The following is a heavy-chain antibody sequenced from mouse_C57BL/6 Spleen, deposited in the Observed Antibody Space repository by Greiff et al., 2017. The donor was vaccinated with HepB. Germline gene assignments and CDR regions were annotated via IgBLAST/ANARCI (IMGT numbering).Heavy chain of an antibody. CDR1: GYTFTDYY. CDR2: INPYNGGT. CDR3: AKERPTVVERVFAD. Sequence: EVQLQQSGPVLVKPGASVKMSCKASGYTFTDYYMNWVKQSHGKSLEWIGVINPYNGGTSYNQKFKGKATLTVDKSTSTAYMELNRLTSEDSAGYYCAKERPTVVERVFADWGQGTLVTVSA. J-gene: IGHJ3*01. D-gene: IGHD1-1*01. V-gene: IGHV1-19*01.